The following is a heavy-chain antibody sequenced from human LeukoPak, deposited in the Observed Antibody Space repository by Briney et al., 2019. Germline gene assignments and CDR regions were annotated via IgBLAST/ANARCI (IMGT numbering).Heavy chain of an antibody. V-gene: IGHV3-7*03. CDR3: ARGFTAYYDILTGYFDY. D-gene: IGHD3-9*01. J-gene: IGHJ4*02. CDR2: IKQDGSEK. CDR1: GFTFSSYW. Sequence: PGGSLRLSCAASGFTFSSYWMSWVRQAPGKGLEWVANIKQDGSEKYYVDSVKGRFTISRDNAKNSLYLQMNSLRAEDTAVYYCARGFTAYYDILTGYFDYWGQGTLVTVSS.